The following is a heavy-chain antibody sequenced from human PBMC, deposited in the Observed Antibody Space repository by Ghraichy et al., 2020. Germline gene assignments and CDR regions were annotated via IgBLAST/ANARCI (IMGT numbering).Heavy chain of an antibody. J-gene: IGHJ5*02. D-gene: IGHD6-13*01. Sequence: SETLSLTCAVYGGSFSGYYWSWIRQPPGKGLEWIGEINHSGSTNYNPSLKSRVTISVDTSKNQFSLKLSSVTAADTAVYYCARRPYGGGSSWYLISGNWFDPWGQGTLVTVSS. CDR2: INHSGST. CDR3: ARRPYGGGSSWYLISGNWFDP. V-gene: IGHV4-34*01. CDR1: GGSFSGYY.